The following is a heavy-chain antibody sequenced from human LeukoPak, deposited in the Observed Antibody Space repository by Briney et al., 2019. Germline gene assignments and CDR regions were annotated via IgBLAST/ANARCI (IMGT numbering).Heavy chain of an antibody. CDR2: IYYSVST. D-gene: IGHD3-10*01. J-gene: IGHJ5*02. Sequence: SETLSLTCTVSGASISSTNNFWGWIRQTPGKGLEWIATIYYSVSTYYNPSLKSRVTISVDTSKNQFSLKLSSVTAADTAVYYCARGGYYGSGNDFRFDPWGQGTLVTVSS. CDR3: ARGGYYGSGNDFRFDP. CDR1: GASISSTNNF. V-gene: IGHV4-39*07.